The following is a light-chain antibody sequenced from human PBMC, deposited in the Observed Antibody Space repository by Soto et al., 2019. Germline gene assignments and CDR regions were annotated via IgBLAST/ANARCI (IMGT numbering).Light chain of an antibody. V-gene: IGLV2-23*01. CDR2: EGS. J-gene: IGLJ1*01. CDR3: CSYAGNSNYV. Sequence: QSALTQPASVSVSPGQSITISCTGTSSGVGSYNLVSWYQQHPGKAPKLMIFEGSKRPSGVSNRFSGSKSGNTASLTISGLQAEDEADYYCCSYAGNSNYVFGTGTKLTVL. CDR1: SSGVGSYNL.